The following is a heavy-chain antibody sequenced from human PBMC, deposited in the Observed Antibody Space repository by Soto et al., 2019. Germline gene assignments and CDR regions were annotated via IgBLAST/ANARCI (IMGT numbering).Heavy chain of an antibody. Sequence: QVQLVQSGAEVKKPGSSVKVSCKASGDTFTGYTITWVRQAPGQGLEWVGRAIPILGASNFAQKFQGRVTISAEKSTDTTYMVLTWLTSEVTAVYYCARSRGSYYTKFDSWGQGTLVTVSS. J-gene: IGHJ4*02. CDR1: GDTFTGYT. CDR3: ARSRGSYYTKFDS. V-gene: IGHV1-69*08. CDR2: AIPILGAS. D-gene: IGHD1-26*01.